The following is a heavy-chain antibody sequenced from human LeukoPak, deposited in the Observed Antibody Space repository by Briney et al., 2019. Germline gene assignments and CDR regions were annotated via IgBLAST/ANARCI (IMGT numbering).Heavy chain of an antibody. J-gene: IGHJ4*02. CDR2: ISAYNGNT. D-gene: IGHD3-22*01. CDR1: GYTFTSYG. V-gene: IGHV1-18*01. Sequence: ASVKVSCKASGYTFTSYGISWVRQAPGQGLEWMGWISAYNGNTNYAQKLQGRVTMTTDTSTSTAYMELRSLRSDDTAVYYCASLPDYYDSSGYQRFDYWGQGTLVTVSS. CDR3: ASLPDYYDSSGYQRFDY.